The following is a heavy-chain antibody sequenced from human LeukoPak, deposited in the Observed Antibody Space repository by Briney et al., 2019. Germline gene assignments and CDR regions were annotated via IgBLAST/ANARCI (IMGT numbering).Heavy chain of an antibody. D-gene: IGHD1-26*01. Sequence: SETLSLTCTVSGGSISSYYWSWIRQPPGKGLERIGYIYNSGSTNYNPSLKSRVTISVDTSKNQFSLKVSSVTAADTAVYYCAREKVGLRRGYYFDYWGQGTLVTVSS. V-gene: IGHV4-59*01. CDR1: GGSISSYY. CDR2: IYNSGST. CDR3: AREKVGLRRGYYFDY. J-gene: IGHJ4*02.